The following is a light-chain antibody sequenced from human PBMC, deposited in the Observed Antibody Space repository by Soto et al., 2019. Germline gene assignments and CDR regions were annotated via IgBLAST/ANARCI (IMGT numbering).Light chain of an antibody. CDR3: ASWDASLNGWV. CDR2: SNN. CDR1: SSNIGSNT. Sequence: QSVLTQPPSASGTPGQRVTISCSGSSSNIGSNTVNWYQQLPGTAPKLLIYSNNQRPSGVPDRFNGSKSGSSASLAISGLQSEDEAAFFCASWDASLNGWVFGGGTKLTVL. V-gene: IGLV1-44*01. J-gene: IGLJ3*02.